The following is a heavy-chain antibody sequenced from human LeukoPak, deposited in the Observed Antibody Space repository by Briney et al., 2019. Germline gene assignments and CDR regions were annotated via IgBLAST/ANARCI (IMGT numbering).Heavy chain of an antibody. CDR1: GFTFSSNS. D-gene: IGHD5-18*01. CDR3: ASSEYMDGYGPDAFDI. J-gene: IGHJ3*02. V-gene: IGHV3-21*01. Sequence: GGSLRLSCAASGFTFSSNSMNWVRQAPGKGLEWVSFISSSSSYIYYAHSVKGRFTISRANAKNSLSLQRHIRRVRDRPVFYCASSEYMDGYGPDAFDIWGQGTMVTVSS. CDR2: ISSSSSYI.